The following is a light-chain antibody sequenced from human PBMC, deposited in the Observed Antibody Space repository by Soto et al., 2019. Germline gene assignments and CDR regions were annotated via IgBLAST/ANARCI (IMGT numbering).Light chain of an antibody. J-gene: IGKJ1*01. CDR1: QSINNW. Sequence: DIQMTQSPSSLSASVGDRVTITCLASQSINNWLAWYQQKPGKAPKRLIYAASSLQSGVPSRFSGSGSGTEFTLTISSLQPEDFATYYCLQHNSYPLAFGQGTKVDIK. V-gene: IGKV1-17*01. CDR2: AAS. CDR3: LQHNSYPLA.